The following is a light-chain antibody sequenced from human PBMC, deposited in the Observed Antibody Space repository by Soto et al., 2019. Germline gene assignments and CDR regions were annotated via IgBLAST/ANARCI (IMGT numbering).Light chain of an antibody. V-gene: IGLV1-44*01. Sequence: QSVLTQSPSASGTPGQTVTISCSGGDSNIGSNTVDWYQQFPGRAPKLLIFTDIERPSGVPDRFSGSRSGTSASLAISGLQSDDEADYYCATWDDSLTGVVFGGGTKLTGL. CDR1: DSNIGSNT. CDR2: TDI. J-gene: IGLJ2*01. CDR3: ATWDDSLTGVV.